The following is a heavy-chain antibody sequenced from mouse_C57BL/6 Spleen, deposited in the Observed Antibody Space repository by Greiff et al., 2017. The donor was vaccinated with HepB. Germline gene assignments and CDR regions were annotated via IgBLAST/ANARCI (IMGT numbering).Heavy chain of an antibody. Sequence: EVKLMESGPGLVKPSQSLSLTCSVTGYSITSGYYWNWIRQFPGNKLEWMGYISYDGSNNYNPSLKNRIPITRDTSKNQFFLKLNSVTTEDTATYYCARDDYFYYFDYWGQGTTLTVSS. D-gene: IGHD2-4*01. CDR2: ISYDGSN. J-gene: IGHJ2*01. V-gene: IGHV3-6*01. CDR1: GYSITSGYY. CDR3: ARDDYFYYFDY.